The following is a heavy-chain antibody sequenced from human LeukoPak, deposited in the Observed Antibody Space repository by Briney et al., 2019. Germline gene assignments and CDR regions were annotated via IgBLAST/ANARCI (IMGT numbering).Heavy chain of an antibody. D-gene: IGHD2-2*01. J-gene: IGHJ4*02. Sequence: SETLSLTCTVSGGSISSSSYYWGWIRQPPGKGLEWIGSIYYSGSTYYNPSLKSRVTISVDTSKNQFSLKLSSVTAADTAVYYCARLPIVVVPAAPDHWGQGTLVTVSS. CDR3: ARLPIVVVPAAPDH. V-gene: IGHV4-39*01. CDR2: IYYSGST. CDR1: GGSISSSSYY.